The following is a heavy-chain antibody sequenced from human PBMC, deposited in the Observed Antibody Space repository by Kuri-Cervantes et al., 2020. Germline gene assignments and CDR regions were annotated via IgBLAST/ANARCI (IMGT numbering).Heavy chain of an antibody. CDR3: ARGGMITFGGVIVIDTPYYFDY. CDR1: GYTFTSYD. V-gene: IGHV1-8*01. CDR2: MNPNNGNT. D-gene: IGHD3-16*02. J-gene: IGHJ4*02. Sequence: ASVKVSCKASGYTFTSYDINWVRQATGQGLEWMGWMNPNNGNTGYALKFQGRVTMTRNTSISTAYMELSSLRSEDTAVYYCARGGMITFGGVIVIDTPYYFDYWGQGTLVTVSS.